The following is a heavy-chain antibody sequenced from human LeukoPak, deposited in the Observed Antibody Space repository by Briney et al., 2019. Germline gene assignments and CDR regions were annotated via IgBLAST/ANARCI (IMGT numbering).Heavy chain of an antibody. Sequence: GGSLRLSCAASGFTFSSYEMNWVRQAPGKGLEWVANIKVDGSEKYYVDSVKGRFTISRDNAKNSLYLQMDSLRAEDTAVYYCARKRPTYFDSWGQGTLVTVSS. CDR3: ARKRPTYFDS. V-gene: IGHV3-7*01. CDR1: GFTFSSYE. CDR2: IKVDGSEK. J-gene: IGHJ4*02.